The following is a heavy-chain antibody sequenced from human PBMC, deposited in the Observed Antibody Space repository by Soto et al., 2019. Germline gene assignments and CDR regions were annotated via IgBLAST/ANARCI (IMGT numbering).Heavy chain of an antibody. V-gene: IGHV1-3*01. J-gene: IGHJ4*02. CDR1: GYTFTSYA. CDR3: ARVSGWYPPFDN. D-gene: IGHD6-19*01. Sequence: GASVKVSCKASGYTFTSYAMHWVRQAPGQRLEWMGWINAGNGNTKYSQKFQGRVTITRDTSASTAYMELSSLRSEDTAVYYCARVSGWYPPFDNWGQGTLVTVSS. CDR2: INAGNGNT.